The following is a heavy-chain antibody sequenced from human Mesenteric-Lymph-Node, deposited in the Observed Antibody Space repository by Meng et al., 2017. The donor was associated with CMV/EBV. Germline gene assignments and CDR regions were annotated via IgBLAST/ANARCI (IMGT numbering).Heavy chain of an antibody. CDR1: GFTFSAYE. V-gene: IGHV3-48*03. J-gene: IGHJ4*02. D-gene: IGHD3-3*01. CDR2: ISSSGSVI. CDR3: ARDFRFLEWSD. Sequence: GESLKISCAASGFTFSAYEMNWVRQAPGEGLEWLSYISSSGSVIYDADSVKGRFTISRDNAKNSLYLQMNSLRAEDTAVYYCARDFRFLEWSDWGQGTLVTVSS.